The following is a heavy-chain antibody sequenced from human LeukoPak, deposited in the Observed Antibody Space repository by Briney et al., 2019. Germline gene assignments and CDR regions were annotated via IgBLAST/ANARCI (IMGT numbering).Heavy chain of an antibody. CDR2: ISAYNGNT. CDR1: GYTFTSYD. D-gene: IGHD3-9*01. V-gene: IGHV1-18*01. J-gene: IGHJ4*02. CDR3: ARGDWGRFFEPFYFDY. Sequence: ASVKVSCKASGYTFTSYDISWVRQAPGQGLEWMGWISAYNGNTNYAQKLQGRVTMTTDTSTSTAYMELRSLRSDDTAVYYCARGDWGRFFEPFYFDYWGQGTLVTVSS.